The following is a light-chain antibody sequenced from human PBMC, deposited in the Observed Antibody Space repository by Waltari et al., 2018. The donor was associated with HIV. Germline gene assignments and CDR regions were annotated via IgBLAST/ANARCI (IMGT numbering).Light chain of an antibody. CDR1: SSDVGSYNH. V-gene: IGLV2-23*02. CDR2: EVS. Sequence: QSALTQPAYVSGSSGRSLISSCSGTSSDVGSYNHVSRYQQHPDKAPKLMIYEVSKRPSGVSNRFSGSKSGNTASLTISGLQADDEADYYCCSYATSSTSLYVFGTGTKVTVL. J-gene: IGLJ1*01. CDR3: CSYATSSTSLYV.